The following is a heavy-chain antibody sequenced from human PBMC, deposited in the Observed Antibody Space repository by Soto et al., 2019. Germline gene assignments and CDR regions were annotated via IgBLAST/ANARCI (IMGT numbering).Heavy chain of an antibody. CDR1: GFTFRSYG. CDR2: ISYDGSNK. D-gene: IGHD6-19*01. CDR3: AKDYGSGWTMGDF. Sequence: QVQLVESGGGVVQPGRSLRLSCAASGFTFRSYGMHWVSQAPGKGLEWVAVISYDGSNKFYADSVKGRFTISRDNSKDTLYLQVNSLRAEDTAMYYCAKDYGSGWTMGDFWGQGTLVTVSS. J-gene: IGHJ4*02. V-gene: IGHV3-30*18.